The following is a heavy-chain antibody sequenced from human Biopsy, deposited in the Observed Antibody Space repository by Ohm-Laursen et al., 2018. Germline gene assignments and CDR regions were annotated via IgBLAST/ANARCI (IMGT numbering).Heavy chain of an antibody. D-gene: IGHD2-8*01. J-gene: IGHJ4*02. CDR3: AKCMTGGSNYYFHH. CDR2: IWYDGSNK. Sequence: SLRLSCAASGFTFSSYGMHWVRQAPGKGLEWVAAIWYDGSNKNYADSVKGRFTISRDNSKNTLYLQMNSLRSEDTAVYYCAKCMTGGSNYYFHHCGQGTLVTVSS. CDR1: GFTFSSYG. V-gene: IGHV3-33*06.